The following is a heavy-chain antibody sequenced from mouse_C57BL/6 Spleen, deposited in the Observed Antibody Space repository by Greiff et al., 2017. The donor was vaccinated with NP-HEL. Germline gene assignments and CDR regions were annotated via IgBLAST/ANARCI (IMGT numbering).Heavy chain of an antibody. CDR1: GYAFSSSW. CDR3: AREGAITPYYYAMDY. V-gene: IGHV1-82*01. Sequence: QVQLQQSGPELVKPGASVKISCKASGYAFSSSWMNWVKQRPGKGLEWIGRIYPGDGDTNYNGKFKGKATLTADKSSRTAYMQLSSLTSEDSAVYFCAREGAITPYYYAMDYWGQGTSVTVSS. D-gene: IGHD1-1*01. J-gene: IGHJ4*01. CDR2: IYPGDGDT.